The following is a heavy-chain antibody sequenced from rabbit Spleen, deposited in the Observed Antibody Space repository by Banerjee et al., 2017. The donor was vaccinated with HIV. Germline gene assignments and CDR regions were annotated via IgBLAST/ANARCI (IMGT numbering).Heavy chain of an antibody. CDR1: GFDFGRYY. CDR3: ARAGYAGYGYANFRDYYGMDL. CDR2: IDVGEGNT. Sequence: QLVESGGGLVQPGGSLKLSCKASGFDFGRYYMSWVRQAPGKGLEWIGIIDVGEGNTDYASWVNGRFTISSDNAQNTVDLQMSGLTAADTATYFCARAGYAGYGYANFRDYYGMDLWGPGTLVTV. V-gene: IGHV1S7*01. D-gene: IGHD6-1*01. J-gene: IGHJ6*01.